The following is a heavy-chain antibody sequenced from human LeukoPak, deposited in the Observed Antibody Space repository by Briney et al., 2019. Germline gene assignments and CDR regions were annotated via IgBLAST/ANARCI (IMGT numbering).Heavy chain of an antibody. Sequence: GASVKVSCKASGYTFTRYFMHWVRQAPGQGLEWMGIINPSGGSTTYAQKFQGRVTMTRDTSISTAYMELSRLRSDDTAVYYCARDPPRGTSSWLGFDYWGQGTLVTVSS. CDR3: ARDPPRGTSSWLGFDY. CDR2: INPSGGST. V-gene: IGHV1-46*01. CDR1: GYTFTRYF. D-gene: IGHD6-19*01. J-gene: IGHJ4*02.